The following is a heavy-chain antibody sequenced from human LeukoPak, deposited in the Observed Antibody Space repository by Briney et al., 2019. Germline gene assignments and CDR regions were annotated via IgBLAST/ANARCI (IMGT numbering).Heavy chain of an antibody. V-gene: IGHV3-30*03. D-gene: IGHD3-22*01. CDR1: GFTFSSYG. Sequence: QPGGSLRLSCAASGFTFSSYGMHWVRQAPGKGLEWVAVISYDGSNKYYADSVKGRFTTSRDNSKNTLYLQMNSLRAEDTAVYYCARASITMIVVVISYYFDYWGQGTLVTVSS. J-gene: IGHJ4*02. CDR2: ISYDGSNK. CDR3: ARASITMIVVVISYYFDY.